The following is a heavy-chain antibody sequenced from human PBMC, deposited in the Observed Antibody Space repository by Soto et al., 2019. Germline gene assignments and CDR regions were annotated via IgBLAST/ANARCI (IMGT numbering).Heavy chain of an antibody. Sequence: VGSLRLSCAASGFTFSSYAMHWVRQAPGKGLEWVAVISYDGSNKYYADSVKGRFTISRDNSKNTLYLQMNSLRAEDTAVYYCARGRPFDYWGQGTLVTVSS. CDR2: ISYDGSNK. J-gene: IGHJ4*02. CDR3: ARGRPFDY. CDR1: GFTFSSYA. V-gene: IGHV3-30-3*01. D-gene: IGHD6-6*01.